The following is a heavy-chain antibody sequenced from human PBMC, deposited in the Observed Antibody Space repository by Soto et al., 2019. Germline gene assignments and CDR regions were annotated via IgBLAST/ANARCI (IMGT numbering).Heavy chain of an antibody. V-gene: IGHV3-23*01. CDR1: GFTFSSYA. Sequence: GGSLRLSCAASGFTFSSYAMSWVRQAPGKGLEWVSAISGSGGSTYYADSVKGRFTISRDNSKNTLYLQMNSLRAEDTAVYYCAKVSRIVVVPAALDYWGQGTLVTVSS. CDR2: ISGSGGST. CDR3: AKVSRIVVVPAALDY. D-gene: IGHD2-2*01. J-gene: IGHJ4*02.